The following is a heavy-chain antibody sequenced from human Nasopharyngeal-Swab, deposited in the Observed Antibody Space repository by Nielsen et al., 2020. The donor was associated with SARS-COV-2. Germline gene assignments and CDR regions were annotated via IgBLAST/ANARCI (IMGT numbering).Heavy chain of an antibody. V-gene: IGHV3-23*01. CDR2: ISGSGGST. D-gene: IGHD3-22*01. J-gene: IGHJ3*02. CDR1: GFTFSSYA. Sequence: GESLKISCAASGFTFSSYAMSWVRQGPGKGLEWVSAISGSGGSTYYADSVKGRFTISRDNSKNTLYLQMNSLRAEDTAVYYCAKDYPYYYDSSGYYRFGAFDIWGQWTMVTVSS. CDR3: AKDYPYYYDSSGYYRFGAFDI.